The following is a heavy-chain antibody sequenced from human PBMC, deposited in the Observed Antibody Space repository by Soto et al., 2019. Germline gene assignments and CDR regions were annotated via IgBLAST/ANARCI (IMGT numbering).Heavy chain of an antibody. D-gene: IGHD3-22*01. V-gene: IGHV1-18*01. Sequence: QVQLVQSGAEVKKPGASVKVSCKASGYTFTSYGISWVRQAPGQGLEWMGWISAYNGNTKYAQKLQGRVTMTTDRSTSTADKELRILKADDASLQYCAVDLKDSCDSYDSSGSRSYYYGMDVWGQGTTVTGSS. CDR3: AVDLKDSCDSYDSSGSRSYYYGMDV. CDR2: ISAYNGNT. J-gene: IGHJ6*02. CDR1: GYTFTSYG.